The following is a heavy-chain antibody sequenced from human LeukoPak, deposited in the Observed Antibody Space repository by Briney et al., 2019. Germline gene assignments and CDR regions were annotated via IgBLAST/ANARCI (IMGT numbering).Heavy chain of an antibody. CDR1: GGSISSYY. Sequence: SETLSLTCTVSGGSISSYYWSWIRQPPGKGLEWIGYIYYSGSTNYNPSLKSRVTTSVDTSKNQFSLKLSSVTAADTAVYYCARVVGQWLIDYWGQGTLVTVSS. D-gene: IGHD6-19*01. CDR3: ARVVGQWLIDY. V-gene: IGHV4-59*01. CDR2: IYYSGST. J-gene: IGHJ4*02.